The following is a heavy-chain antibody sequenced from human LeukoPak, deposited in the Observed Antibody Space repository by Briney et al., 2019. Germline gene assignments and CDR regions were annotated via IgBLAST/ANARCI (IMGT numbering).Heavy chain of an antibody. CDR3: AKYPLPGYCSSTSCYFDY. D-gene: IGHD2-2*01. Sequence: SGGSLRLSCAASGFTFSSYAMSWVRQAPGKGLEWVSAISGSGGSTYYADSVKGRFTISRDNSKNTLYLQMNSLRAEDTAVYYCAKYPLPGYCSSTSCYFDYWGQGTLVTVSS. CDR1: GFTFSSYA. CDR2: ISGSGGST. J-gene: IGHJ4*02. V-gene: IGHV3-23*01.